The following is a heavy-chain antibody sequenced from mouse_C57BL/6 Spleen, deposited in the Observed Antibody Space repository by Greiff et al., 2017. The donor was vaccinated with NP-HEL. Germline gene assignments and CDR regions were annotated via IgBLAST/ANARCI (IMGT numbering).Heavy chain of an antibody. CDR2: IYPGDGDT. CDR1: GYAFSSSW. D-gene: IGHD2-4*01. J-gene: IGHJ4*01. CDR3: ARSGDYDYDEVYAMDY. V-gene: IGHV1-82*01. Sequence: VQLQQSGPELVKPGASVKISCKASGYAFSSSWMNWVKQRPGKGLEWIGRIYPGDGDTNYNGKFKGKATLTADKSSSTAYMQLSSLTSEDSAVYCWARSGDYDYDEVYAMDYWGQGTSVTVSS.